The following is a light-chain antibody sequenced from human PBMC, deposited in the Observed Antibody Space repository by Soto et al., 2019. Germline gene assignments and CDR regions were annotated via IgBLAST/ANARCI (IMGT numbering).Light chain of an antibody. CDR3: QQYQSSWT. Sequence: DFQMTQSPSTLSASVGDSVISXXRASQSISSWLAWYQQKPGKAPHLLIDDASSLESVVPSRFSGSGSGTEFTLTISSLQPDDFATYYCQQYQSSWTFGQGTKVDIK. CDR1: QSISSW. V-gene: IGKV1-5*01. CDR2: DAS. J-gene: IGKJ1*01.